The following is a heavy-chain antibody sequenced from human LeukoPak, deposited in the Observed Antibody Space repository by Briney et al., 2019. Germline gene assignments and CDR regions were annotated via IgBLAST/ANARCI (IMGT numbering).Heavy chain of an antibody. CDR2: ITTYSGNT. J-gene: IGHJ4*02. CDR1: GYTFTTYG. CDR3: ATPLIGQGVSLGY. V-gene: IGHV1-18*01. D-gene: IGHD3-16*01. Sequence: ASVKVSFKASGYTFTTYGISWVRRAPGQGLEWMGWITTYSGNTYYAQKLQGRVTMTTDTSTSTAYMELRSLRSDDTAVYYCATPLIGQGVSLGYWGQGTLVTVSS.